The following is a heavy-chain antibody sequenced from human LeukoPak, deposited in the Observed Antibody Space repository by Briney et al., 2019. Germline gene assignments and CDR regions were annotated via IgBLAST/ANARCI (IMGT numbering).Heavy chain of an antibody. CDR3: AREAAVAGTFGY. V-gene: IGHV3-30-3*01. Sequence: GGSLRLSCAASGFTFSNYAMHWVRQAPGKGLEWVAVISYDGSNKYYADSVKGRFTISRDNSKNTLYLQMNSLRAEDTAVYYCAREAAVAGTFGYWGQGTLVTVSS. CDR2: ISYDGSNK. D-gene: IGHD6-19*01. CDR1: GFTFSNYA. J-gene: IGHJ4*02.